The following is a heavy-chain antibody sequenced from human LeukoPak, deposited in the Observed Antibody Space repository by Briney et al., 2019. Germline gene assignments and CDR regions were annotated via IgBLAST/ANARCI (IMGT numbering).Heavy chain of an antibody. D-gene: IGHD4-23*01. V-gene: IGHV3-48*03. CDR2: ISSSGSTI. J-gene: IGHJ5*02. CDR3: ARDRLAGYGGNGNWFDP. Sequence: GGSLRLSCAASGFTFSSYEMNWVRQAPGKGLEWVSYISSSGSTIYYADSVKGRFTISRDNAKNSLYLQMNSLRAEDTAVYYCARDRLAGYGGNGNWFDPWGQGTLVTVSS. CDR1: GFTFSSYE.